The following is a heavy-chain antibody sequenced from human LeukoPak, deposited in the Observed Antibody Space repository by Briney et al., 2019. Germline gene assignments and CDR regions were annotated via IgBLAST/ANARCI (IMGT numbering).Heavy chain of an antibody. V-gene: IGHV3-7*03. CDR2: INGDGSDR. CDR3: AIAYGLDV. J-gene: IGHJ6*02. CDR1: GFTFTNFW. Sequence: GGSLRLSCAASGFTFTNFWMSWVRQVPGKGLEWVANINGDGSDRYYTDSLKGRFTISRDNAKNSLYLQMNSLRVEDTAIYYCAIAYGLDVWGQGTTVTVSS.